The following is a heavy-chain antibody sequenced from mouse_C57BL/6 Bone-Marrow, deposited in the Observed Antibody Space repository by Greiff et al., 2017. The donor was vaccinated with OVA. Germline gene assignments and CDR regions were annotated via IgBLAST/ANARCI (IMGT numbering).Heavy chain of an antibody. J-gene: IGHJ2*01. CDR3: ARGGIYYDYLYYFDD. CDR1: GYTFTSYW. CDR2: IDPSDSYT. D-gene: IGHD2-4*01. V-gene: IGHV1-50*01. Sequence: QVQLQQPGAELVKPGASVKLSCKASGYTFTSYWMQWVKQRPGQGLEWIGEIDPSDSYTNSNQKFKGKATLTVDTSSSTAYMQLSSLTSEDSAVYYCARGGIYYDYLYYFDDWGQGTTLTVSS.